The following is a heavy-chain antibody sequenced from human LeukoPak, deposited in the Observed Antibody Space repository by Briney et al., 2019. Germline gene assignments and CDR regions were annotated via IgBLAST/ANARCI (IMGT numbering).Heavy chain of an antibody. V-gene: IGHV1-69*04. J-gene: IGHJ4*02. CDR1: GGTSNSHA. D-gene: IGHD3-16*02. Sequence: GSSVKVSCKASGGTSNSHAISWVRQAPGQGLEWMGRIIPNLGTTNRAQSFQDRVTLTADKSTNTAYMELTSLTSDDTAVYYCATTNDGGSYQWGDFFDFWGQGTLVTVSS. CDR3: ATTNDGGSYQWGDFFDF. CDR2: IIPNLGTT.